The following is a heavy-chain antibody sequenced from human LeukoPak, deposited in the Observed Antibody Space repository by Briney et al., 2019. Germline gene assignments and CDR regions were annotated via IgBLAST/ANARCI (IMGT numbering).Heavy chain of an antibody. Sequence: ASVKVSCKASGYTFTSYDINWVRQATGQGLEWMGWMNPNSGNTGYAQKLQGRVTITRNTSISTAYMELSSLRSEDTAVYYCAREDHLYDFWSGYLNWFDPWGQGTLVTVSS. CDR2: MNPNSGNT. CDR3: AREDHLYDFWSGYLNWFDP. CDR1: GYTFTSYD. D-gene: IGHD3-3*01. J-gene: IGHJ5*02. V-gene: IGHV1-8*03.